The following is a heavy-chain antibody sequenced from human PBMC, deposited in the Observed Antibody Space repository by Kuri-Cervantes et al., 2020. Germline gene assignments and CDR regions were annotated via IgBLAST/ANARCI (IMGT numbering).Heavy chain of an antibody. CDR1: GFTFDDYN. Sequence: GGSLRLSCAASGFTFDDYNMHWVRQVPGRGLEWVSLINWHGDSIYYADSVKGRFTISRDNSKNTLYLQMNSLRAEDTAVYYCANPLEQWLPRYFDYWGQGTLVTVSS. CDR2: INWHGDSI. J-gene: IGHJ4*02. CDR3: ANPLEQWLPRYFDY. V-gene: IGHV3-43*01. D-gene: IGHD6-19*01.